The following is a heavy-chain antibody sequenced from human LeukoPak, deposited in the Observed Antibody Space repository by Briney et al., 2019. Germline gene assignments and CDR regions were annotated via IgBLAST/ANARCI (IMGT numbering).Heavy chain of an antibody. CDR1: RFTFSSYS. CDR3: ARVRGGYYLDY. D-gene: IGHD1-26*01. Sequence: PGGSLRLSCAASRFTFSSYSMIWVRQAPGKGLEWVSYISSSTSTIYYADSVKGRFTIPRDNAKNSLYLQMNSLRAEDTAVYYCARVRGGYYLDYWGQGTLVTVSS. CDR2: ISSSTSTI. J-gene: IGHJ4*02. V-gene: IGHV3-48*01.